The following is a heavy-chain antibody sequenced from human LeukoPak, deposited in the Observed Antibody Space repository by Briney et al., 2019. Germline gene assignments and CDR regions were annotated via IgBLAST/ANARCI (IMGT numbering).Heavy chain of an antibody. CDR1: GFTFDEYA. Sequence: GRSLRLSCAASGFTFDEYAMHWVRQAPGKGLEWVSGISWNSGSIGYADSVKGRFTISRDNAKNSLYLQMNSLRAEDTALYYCARGDIVATIFFDYWGQGTLVTVSS. D-gene: IGHD5-12*01. CDR2: ISWNSGSI. V-gene: IGHV3-9*01. J-gene: IGHJ4*02. CDR3: ARGDIVATIFFDY.